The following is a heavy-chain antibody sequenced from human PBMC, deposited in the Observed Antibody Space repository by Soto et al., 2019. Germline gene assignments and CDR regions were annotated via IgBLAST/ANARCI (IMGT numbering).Heavy chain of an antibody. V-gene: IGHV1-3*01. Sequence: QVQLVQSGDEVTKPGASVKVSCKASGYPFSNYAIHWVRQAPGQRLEWVGWIHPGEKNTRYSNNFRGRVTITSDQSANPAYMELSSRKFEDTAVYYCARVLRGLTIFGVANPGYYWGQGTLVTVSS. CDR1: GYPFSNYA. D-gene: IGHD3-3*01. J-gene: IGHJ4*02. CDR2: IHPGEKNT. CDR3: ARVLRGLTIFGVANPGYY.